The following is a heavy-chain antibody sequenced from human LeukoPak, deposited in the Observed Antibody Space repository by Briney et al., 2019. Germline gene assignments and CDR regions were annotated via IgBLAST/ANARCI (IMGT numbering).Heavy chain of an antibody. CDR2: ISCDGSNK. Sequence: GGSLRLSCAASGFTFSYYTMHWVRQAPGKGLEWVAVISCDGSNKYYADSVKGRFTISRDNSKNTLYLQMNSLRAEDTAVYYCARVLNYYDSSGYYLSYWGQGTLVTVSS. J-gene: IGHJ4*02. CDR1: GFTFSYYT. D-gene: IGHD3-22*01. V-gene: IGHV3-30-3*01. CDR3: ARVLNYYDSSGYYLSY.